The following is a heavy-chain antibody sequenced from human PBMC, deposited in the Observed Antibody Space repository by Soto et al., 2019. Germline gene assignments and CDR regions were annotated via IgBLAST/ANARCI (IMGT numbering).Heavy chain of an antibody. V-gene: IGHV3-48*02. Sequence: EVQLVESGGGLVQPGGSLRLSCAASGFTFSSYSMNWVRQAPGKGLEWVSYISSSSSTIYYADSVKGRFTISRDNAKNSLYLQMNSLRDEDTAVYYCARVGYCTNGVCYTDYARYGMDVWGQGTTVTVSS. J-gene: IGHJ6*02. D-gene: IGHD2-8*01. CDR3: ARVGYCTNGVCYTDYARYGMDV. CDR1: GFTFSSYS. CDR2: ISSSSSTI.